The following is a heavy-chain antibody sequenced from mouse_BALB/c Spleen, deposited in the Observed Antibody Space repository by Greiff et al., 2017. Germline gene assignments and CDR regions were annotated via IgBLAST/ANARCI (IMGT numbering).Heavy chain of an antibody. CDR2: IRLKSNNYAT. V-gene: IGHV6-6*02. D-gene: IGHD2-3*01. Sequence: EVKLVESGGGLVQPGGSMKLSCVASGFTFSNYWMNWVRQSPEKGLEWVAEIRLKSNNYATHYAESVKGRFTISRDDSKSSVYLQMNNLRAEDTGIYYCIMTFYAMDYWGQGTSVTVSS. J-gene: IGHJ4*01. CDR3: IMTFYAMDY. CDR1: GFTFSNYW.